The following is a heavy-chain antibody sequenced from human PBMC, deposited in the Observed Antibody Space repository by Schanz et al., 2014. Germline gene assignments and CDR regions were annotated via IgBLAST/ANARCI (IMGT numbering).Heavy chain of an antibody. V-gene: IGHV1-18*01. CDR2: SSGYNHNK. CDR1: GYTFTSYG. J-gene: IGHJ4*03. CDR3: ARDAADFYDILAEEDY. D-gene: IGHD3-9*01. Sequence: QVQLVQSGAEVKKPGASVKVSCKASGYTFTSYGISWVRQAPGQGLEWMGWSSGYNHNKEYDQKFQGRVAMTTDTSTSTAYMAVSDVGSDDTAVYYGARDAADFYDILAEEDYWGQGTLVAVSS.